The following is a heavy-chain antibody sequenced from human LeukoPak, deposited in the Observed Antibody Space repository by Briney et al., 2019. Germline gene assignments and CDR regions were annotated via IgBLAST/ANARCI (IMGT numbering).Heavy chain of an antibody. J-gene: IGHJ4*02. Sequence: PSETLSLTRTVPGGSIISYYWSWIRQPPGKGLEGIGYINDSGTTRYNPFLKSRVTISVDTSRNQFSLKLSSVTAADTAVYYCARHEVGYCSGGSCPYYFDYWGRGTLVTGSS. CDR2: INDSGTT. CDR3: ARHEVGYCSGGSCPYYFDY. V-gene: IGHV4-59*08. CDR1: GGSIISYY. D-gene: IGHD2-15*01.